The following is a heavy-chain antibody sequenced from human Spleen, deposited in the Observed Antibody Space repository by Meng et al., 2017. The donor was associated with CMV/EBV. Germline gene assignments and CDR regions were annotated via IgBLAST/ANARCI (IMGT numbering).Heavy chain of an antibody. J-gene: IGHJ4*02. CDR2: INPNSGGT. Sequence: GYSFTGHYVHWVRQAPGQGLEWMGWINPNSGGTNHAQNFQGRVTLTRDTSISTHYMELSRLRSDDTAVYYCASSKGGGYTYGDFDYWGQGTLVTVSS. D-gene: IGHD5-18*01. V-gene: IGHV1-2*02. CDR3: ASSKGGGYTYGDFDY. CDR1: GYSFTGHY.